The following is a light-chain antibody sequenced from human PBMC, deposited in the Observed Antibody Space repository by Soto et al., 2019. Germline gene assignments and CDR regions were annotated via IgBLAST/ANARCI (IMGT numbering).Light chain of an antibody. Sequence: EIVLTQSPLTLAVSPGERATLTCRASQSVATYLSWYQQRPGQAPRLLIYDSSHRATGIPARFSGSGSGTDFTLAISSLEPEEFSVYYCQHRTHWPPICTFGPGIKVEIK. CDR3: QHRTHWPPICT. CDR1: QSVATY. J-gene: IGKJ2*02. V-gene: IGKV3-11*01. CDR2: DSS.